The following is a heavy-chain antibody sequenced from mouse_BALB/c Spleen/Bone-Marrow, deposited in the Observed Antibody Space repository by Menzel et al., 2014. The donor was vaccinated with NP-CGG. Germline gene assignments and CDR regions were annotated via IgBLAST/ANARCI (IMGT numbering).Heavy chain of an antibody. CDR3: ARFNYRYGFDY. CDR2: INPNNGGT. D-gene: IGHD2-14*01. J-gene: IGHJ2*01. CDR1: GYTFTDYN. V-gene: IGHV1-18*01. Sequence: VQLKESGPELVKPGASVKIPCKASGYTFTDYNMDWVKQSHGKSLEWIGDINPNNGGTIYNQKFKGKATLTVDKSSRTAYMELRSLTSEDTAVYHRARFNYRYGFDYWGQGTTLTVSS.